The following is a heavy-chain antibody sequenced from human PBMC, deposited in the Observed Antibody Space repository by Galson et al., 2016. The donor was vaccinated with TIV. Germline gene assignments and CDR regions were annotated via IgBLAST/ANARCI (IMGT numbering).Heavy chain of an antibody. D-gene: IGHD3-3*01. CDR2: IKQDGSEK. Sequence: SLRLSYAASGFTFSGSWMSWVRQAPGKGLEWVANIKQDGSEKYYVNSVKGRFTISRDNAKDSVYLQMNSLRAEGTAVYYCVRELHWSGRDYWGQGTLVTVSS. CDR3: VRELHWSGRDY. CDR1: GFTFSGSW. V-gene: IGHV3-7*01. J-gene: IGHJ4*02.